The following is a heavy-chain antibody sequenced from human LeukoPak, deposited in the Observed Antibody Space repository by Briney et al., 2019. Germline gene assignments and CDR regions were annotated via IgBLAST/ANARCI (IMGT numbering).Heavy chain of an antibody. CDR3: ARDLAVAERAFDI. J-gene: IGHJ3*02. Sequence: PSETLSLTCTVSGYSISSGYYWGWIRQPPGKGLEWIGSIYHSGSTYYNPSLKSRVTISVDTSKNQFSLKLSSVTAADTAVYYCARDLAVAERAFDIWGQGTMVTVSS. V-gene: IGHV4-38-2*02. D-gene: IGHD6-19*01. CDR2: IYHSGST. CDR1: GYSISSGYY.